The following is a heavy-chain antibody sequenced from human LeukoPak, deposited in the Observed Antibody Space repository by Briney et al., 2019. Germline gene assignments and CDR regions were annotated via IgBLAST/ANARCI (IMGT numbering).Heavy chain of an antibody. CDR2: FHTDGGA. V-gene: IGHV3-13*01. J-gene: IGHJ4*02. CDR1: GFTFSSYD. D-gene: IGHD4-17*01. Sequence: PGGSLRLSCAASGFTFSSYDMHWVRQAPGKGLEWVSAFHTDGGAYYLDSVKGRFTISREDAKNSLYLQMNTLRAGDTAVYYCARGSGPGVTTIDSWGQGTLVIVSS. CDR3: ARGSGPGVTTIDS.